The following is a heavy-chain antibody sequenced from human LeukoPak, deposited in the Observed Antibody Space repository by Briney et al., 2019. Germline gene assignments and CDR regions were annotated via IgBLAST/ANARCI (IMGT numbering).Heavy chain of an antibody. Sequence: SETLSLTCTVSGYSISSGYYWGWIRQPPGRGLEWIGSIYHSGTSYYNPSLKSRVTIPVDASKNQFSLNLSSVTAADTAVYYCARDLGRYYDRGTLSAFDIWGQGTMVTVSS. CDR2: IYHSGTS. V-gene: IGHV4-38-2*02. J-gene: IGHJ3*02. CDR1: GYSISSGYY. CDR3: ARDLGRYYDRGTLSAFDI. D-gene: IGHD3-9*01.